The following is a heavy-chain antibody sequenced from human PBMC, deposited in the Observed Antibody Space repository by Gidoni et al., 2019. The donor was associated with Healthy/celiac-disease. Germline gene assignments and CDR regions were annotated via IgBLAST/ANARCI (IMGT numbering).Heavy chain of an antibody. CDR1: GGSFGGYY. CDR3: ARGLGGEYYYYMDV. V-gene: IGHV4-34*01. J-gene: IGHJ6*03. D-gene: IGHD3-10*01. CDR2: INHSGST. Sequence: QVQLQQWGAGLLKPSETLSLTCAVYGGSFGGYYWSWIRQPPGKGLEWIGEINHSGSTNYNPSLKSRVTISVDTSKNQFSLKLSSVTAADTAVYYCARGLGGEYYYYMDVWGKGTTVTVSS.